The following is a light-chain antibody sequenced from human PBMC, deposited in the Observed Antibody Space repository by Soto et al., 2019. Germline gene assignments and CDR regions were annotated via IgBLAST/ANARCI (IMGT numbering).Light chain of an antibody. V-gene: IGKV1-9*01. CDR1: QGISSY. J-gene: IGKJ4*01. Sequence: DIQLTQSPSFLSASVGDRVTITCRASQGISSYVAWYQQKPGQAPKVLIYAASTLKSGVPSRFSGSGSGTEFTLIISSLQPEDFATYHGQQVNNYPLTCGGGTRVETK. CDR3: QQVNNYPLT. CDR2: AAS.